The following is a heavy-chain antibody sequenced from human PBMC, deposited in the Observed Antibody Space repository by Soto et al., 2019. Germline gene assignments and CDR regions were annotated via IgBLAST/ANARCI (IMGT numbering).Heavy chain of an antibody. J-gene: IGHJ3*02. D-gene: IGHD2-2*01. CDR3: AREILVPAAFDAFDI. V-gene: IGHV3-7*01. CDR2: IKPDGSVK. Sequence: EVHLVESGGGLVQPGGSLRLSCAASGFSFENHWMSWVRQAPGKGLEWVANIKPDGSVKYYVDSAKGRFTVSRDNAKNTLYLQMNSLSVEDTAVYYCAREILVPAAFDAFDIWGQGTMVTVSS. CDR1: GFSFENHW.